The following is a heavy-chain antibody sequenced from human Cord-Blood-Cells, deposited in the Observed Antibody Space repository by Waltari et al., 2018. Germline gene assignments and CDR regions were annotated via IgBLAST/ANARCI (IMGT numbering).Heavy chain of an antibody. D-gene: IGHD4-17*01. Sequence: QLQLQESGPGLVKPSETLSLTCTVSGGSISSSSYYWGWIRQPPGKGLEWIGSIYYSGSTYYNPSLKRRVTISVDTSKNQFSLELSSVTAADTAVYYCARRPTVTTAGGFDYWGQGTLVTISS. CDR1: GGSISSSSYY. V-gene: IGHV4-39*01. CDR2: IYYSGST. J-gene: IGHJ4*02. CDR3: ARRPTVTTAGGFDY.